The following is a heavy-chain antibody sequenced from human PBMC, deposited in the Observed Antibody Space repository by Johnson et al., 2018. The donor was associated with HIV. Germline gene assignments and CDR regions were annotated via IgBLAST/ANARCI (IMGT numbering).Heavy chain of an antibody. V-gene: IGHV3-20*04. J-gene: IGHJ3*02. CDR3: AREYSGSYKAFDI. CDR1: GFIFDDYG. Sequence: VQLVESGGGVVRPGGSLKLSCAASGFIFDDYGMSWVRQAPGKGLEWVSGINWNGGSTSYGDSVKGRFTISRDNAKNSLYLQMNSLRAEDTALYYCAREYSGSYKAFDIWGQGTMVTVSS. CDR2: INWNGGST. D-gene: IGHD1-26*01.